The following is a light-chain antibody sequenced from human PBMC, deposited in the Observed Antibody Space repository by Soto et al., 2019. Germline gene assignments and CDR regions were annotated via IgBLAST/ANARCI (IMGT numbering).Light chain of an antibody. CDR3: QQYYGTPT. V-gene: IGKV4-1*01. CDR1: QSVFNNSKN. Sequence: DIVMTQSPDSLAVSLGERATINCRSSQSVFNNSKNIAWYQQRPRQPPKLLITWASSREPGVPDRFSGSGSGTDFTLTISSLQAEDVAIYYCQQYYGTPTFGQGTKVDIK. J-gene: IGKJ1*01. CDR2: WAS.